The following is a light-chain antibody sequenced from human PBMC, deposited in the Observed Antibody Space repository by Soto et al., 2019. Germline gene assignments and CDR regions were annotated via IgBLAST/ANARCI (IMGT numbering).Light chain of an antibody. J-gene: IGKJ2*01. CDR1: QRVSSSY. CDR2: GAS. Sequence: EMVFTQSPGTLSLSPGERATLSCRASQRVSSSYLAWYQQKPGQAPRLLIYGASSRATGIPDRFSGSGSGTDFTLTISRLEPEDFAVYFCQRYGSSPPFTFGQGTKVDIK. V-gene: IGKV3-20*01. CDR3: QRYGSSPPFT.